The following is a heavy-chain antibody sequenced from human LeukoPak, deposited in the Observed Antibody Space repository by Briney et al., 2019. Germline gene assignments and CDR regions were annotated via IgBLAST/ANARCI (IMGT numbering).Heavy chain of an antibody. D-gene: IGHD1-26*01. Sequence: SETLSLTCTVSGDSLSGSYWSWIRQPAGKGLEWIGRIYASGSTAYNASLKSRVTMSVDTSKNQFSLKLDSVTAADTAVYYCARNASDSGTSYFDYWGQGTLVTVSS. CDR3: ARNASDSGTSYFDY. J-gene: IGHJ4*02. V-gene: IGHV4-4*07. CDR1: GDSLSGSY. CDR2: IYASGST.